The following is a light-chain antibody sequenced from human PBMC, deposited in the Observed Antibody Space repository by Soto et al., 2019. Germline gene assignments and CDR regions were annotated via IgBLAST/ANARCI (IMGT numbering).Light chain of an antibody. J-gene: IGKJ3*01. CDR3: QQYGSSPRIT. CDR1: QSVSSN. CDR2: GAS. V-gene: IGKV3-20*01. Sequence: EFVLTQSPGTLSLSPGERATLSFRASQSVSSNLAWYQQKPGQAPRLLIFGASSRATGIPDRFSGSGSGTDFSLTISRLEPEDFAVYYCQQYGSSPRITFGPGTKVDI.